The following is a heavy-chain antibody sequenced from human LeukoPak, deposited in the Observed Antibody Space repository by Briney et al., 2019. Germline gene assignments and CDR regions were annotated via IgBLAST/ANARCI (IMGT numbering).Heavy chain of an antibody. Sequence: SETLSLTCTVSGGSISSSSYYWGWIRQPPGKGLEWIGSIYYSGSTYYNPSLKSRVTISVDTSKNQFSLKLSSVTAADTAVYHCARDLTIFGDQTYNWFDPWGQGTLVTVSS. CDR1: GGSISSSSYY. D-gene: IGHD3-3*01. V-gene: IGHV4-39*07. J-gene: IGHJ5*02. CDR2: IYYSGST. CDR3: ARDLTIFGDQTYNWFDP.